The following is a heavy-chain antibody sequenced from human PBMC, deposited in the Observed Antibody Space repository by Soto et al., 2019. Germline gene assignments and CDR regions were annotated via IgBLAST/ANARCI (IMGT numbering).Heavy chain of an antibody. CDR1: GASIGTSY. D-gene: IGHD3-16*01. CDR2: LHSNGNS. J-gene: IGHJ4*02. Sequence: SETLSLTCSVSGASIGTSYWSWIRQPAEKRPEWIGRLHSNGNSHYNPSLQSRVTISVDRSKAQFYLTLTSVTPADSAVYFCARARYDYWCFDLWGLGTPVTVSS. CDR3: ARARYDYWCFDL. V-gene: IGHV4-4*07.